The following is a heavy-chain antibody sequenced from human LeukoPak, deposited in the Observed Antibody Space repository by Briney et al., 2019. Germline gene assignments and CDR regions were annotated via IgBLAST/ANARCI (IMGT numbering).Heavy chain of an antibody. J-gene: IGHJ4*02. CDR3: ALNMVGGQIFDF. Sequence: GGSLRLSCAASGFTFSNYWMSWVRQAPGKGLEWVTDIKRDESEQHYVDSVKGRFTISRDNAKNSLYLQMNSLRAEDTAVYYCALNMVGGQIFDFWGQGTLVTVSS. CDR2: IKRDESEQ. CDR1: GFTFSNYW. D-gene: IGHD3-10*01. V-gene: IGHV3-7*01.